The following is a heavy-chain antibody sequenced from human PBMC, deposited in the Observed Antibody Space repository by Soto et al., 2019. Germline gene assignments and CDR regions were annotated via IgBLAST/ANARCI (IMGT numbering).Heavy chain of an antibody. D-gene: IGHD3-3*01. CDR3: AKIWSGFAFDI. CDR1: GFTFSDYY. CDR2: ISSRGSTI. J-gene: IGHJ3*02. Sequence: LRLSCAASGFTFSDYYMSWIRQAPGKGLEWVSYISSRGSTIYYADSVKGRFTISRDNAKNSLYLQMNSLRVEDTAVYYCAKIWSGFAFDIWGQGTMVTVSS. V-gene: IGHV3-11*01.